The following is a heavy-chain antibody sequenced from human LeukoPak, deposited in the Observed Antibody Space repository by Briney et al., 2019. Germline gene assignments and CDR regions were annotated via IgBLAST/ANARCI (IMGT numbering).Heavy chain of an antibody. Sequence: SSETLSLTCTVSGGSISSGSYYWGWIRQPPGKGLEWIGSIYYSGSTYYNPSLKSRVTISVDTSKNQFSLKLSAVTAPETAVYYCARETRLNFYYMDVWGKGSTVTVSS. CDR3: ARETRLNFYYMDV. CDR2: IYYSGST. CDR1: GGSISSGSYY. V-gene: IGHV4-39*02. D-gene: IGHD1-14*01. J-gene: IGHJ6*03.